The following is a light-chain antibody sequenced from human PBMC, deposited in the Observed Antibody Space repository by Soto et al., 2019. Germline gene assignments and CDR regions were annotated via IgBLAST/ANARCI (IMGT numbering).Light chain of an antibody. CDR2: DTS. Sequence: MTQSPSFLSAIRGDRVTISCRMSQDIGHYLAWYRQKPGKAPELLIYDTSRLQTGAPSRFSGSGSGTYFTLTISSLQSEDFATYYCQQYYTFPLYTFGQGTKLEI. J-gene: IGKJ2*01. CDR3: QQYYTFPLYT. CDR1: QDIGHY. V-gene: IGKV1D-8*01.